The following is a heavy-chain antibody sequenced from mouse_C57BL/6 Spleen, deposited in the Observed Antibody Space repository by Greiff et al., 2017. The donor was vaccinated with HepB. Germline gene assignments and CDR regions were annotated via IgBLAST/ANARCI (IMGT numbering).Heavy chain of an antibody. CDR3: ARWSYYGSSSYYYAMDY. CDR2: IYPGDGDT. J-gene: IGHJ4*01. CDR1: GYAFSSSW. D-gene: IGHD1-1*01. Sequence: QVQLKESGPELVKPGASVKISCKASGYAFSSSWMNWVKQRPGKGLEWIGRIYPGDGDTNYNGKFKGKATLTADKSSSTAYMQLSSLTSEDSAVYFCARWSYYGSSSYYYAMDYWGQGTSVTVSS. V-gene: IGHV1-82*01.